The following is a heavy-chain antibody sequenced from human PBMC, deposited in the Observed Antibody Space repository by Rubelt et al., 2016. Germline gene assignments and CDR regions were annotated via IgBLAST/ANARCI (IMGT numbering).Heavy chain of an antibody. V-gene: IGHV3-48*04. J-gene: IGHJ4*02. CDR1: GFTFSSAW. CDR2: ISSGSNTI. D-gene: IGHD6-6*01. CDR3: ARDFRPRAPLETPFDY. Sequence: EVQLVESGGGLVQPGGSLRLSCAASGFTFSSAWMSWVRQAPGKGLEWVSYISSGSNTIYYADSVKGRFTISRDNAKNSLYLQMSSRRAEDTAVYYFARDFRPRAPLETPFDYWGQGTPGHRLL.